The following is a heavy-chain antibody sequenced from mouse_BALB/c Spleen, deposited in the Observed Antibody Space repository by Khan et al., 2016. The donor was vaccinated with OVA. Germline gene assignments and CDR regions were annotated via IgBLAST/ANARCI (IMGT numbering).Heavy chain of an antibody. CDR3: APYYGNYGGFGY. CDR1: GYTFTDYS. V-gene: IGHV9-2-1*01. CDR2: INTETGEP. D-gene: IGHD2-10*01. Sequence: QIQLVQSGPELKKPGETVKISCKASGYTFTDYSMHWVKQAPGKGLKWMGWINTETGEPTYADDFKGRFAFSLETSASSAFLQLTNLENEDTATYFCAPYYGNYGGFGYWGQGTLVTVSA. J-gene: IGHJ3*02.